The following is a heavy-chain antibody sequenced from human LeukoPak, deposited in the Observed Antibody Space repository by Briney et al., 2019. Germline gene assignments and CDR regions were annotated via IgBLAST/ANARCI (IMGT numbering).Heavy chain of an antibody. CDR3: ARDMTGPLDY. D-gene: IGHD1-20*01. CDR2: INVDGGTT. V-gene: IGHV3-74*01. Sequence: PGGSLRLSCEASGFTFSSYWMHWVRQAPGKGLVRISRINVDGGTTDYADSVRGRFTISRDNAKNTLYLQMNNLRAEDTAVYYCARDMTGPLDYWGQGTLVTASS. CDR1: GFTFSSYW. J-gene: IGHJ4*02.